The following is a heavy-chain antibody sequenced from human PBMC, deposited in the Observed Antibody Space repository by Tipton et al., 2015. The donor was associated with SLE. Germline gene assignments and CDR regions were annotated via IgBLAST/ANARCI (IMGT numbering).Heavy chain of an antibody. J-gene: IGHJ5*02. CDR2: ISGHNGNT. Sequence: QSGPEVKKPGASMKVSCKASGYTFTSYGIGWVRQAPGQGLEWMGWISGHNGNTIYAQKVQGRVTMTRDTSTSTAYMELRSLRSEDTAVYYCARVPVPGAFAPGGGWFDPWGQGTPVTVSS. CDR3: ARVPVPGAFAPGGGWFDP. CDR1: GYTFTSYG. V-gene: IGHV1-18*01. D-gene: IGHD3-16*01.